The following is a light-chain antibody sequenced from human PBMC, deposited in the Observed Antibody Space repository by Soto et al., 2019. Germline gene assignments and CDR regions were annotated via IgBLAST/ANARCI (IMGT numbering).Light chain of an antibody. CDR1: QSVLYSSNNTNS. Sequence: DIVMTQSPDSLAVSLGERATINCKSSQSVLYSSNNTNSVAWYQQKPGQPPQLLIYWASTRESGVPDRFSGSESGTDFTLTISSLQAEDVAVYYCQQYHSDPITFGQGTRLEIK. CDR3: QQYHSDPIT. CDR2: WAS. V-gene: IGKV4-1*01. J-gene: IGKJ5*01.